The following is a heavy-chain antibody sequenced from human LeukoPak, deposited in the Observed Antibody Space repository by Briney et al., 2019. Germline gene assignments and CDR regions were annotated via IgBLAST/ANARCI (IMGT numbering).Heavy chain of an antibody. Sequence: GGSLRLSCAASGFTFSSYWMSWVRQAPGKGLEWVSAISGSGGSTYYADSVKGRFTISRDNSKNTLYLQMNSLRAEDTAVYYCAKMRQWLVHFDYWGQGTLVTVSS. V-gene: IGHV3-23*01. D-gene: IGHD6-19*01. J-gene: IGHJ4*02. CDR1: GFTFSSYW. CDR3: AKMRQWLVHFDY. CDR2: ISGSGGST.